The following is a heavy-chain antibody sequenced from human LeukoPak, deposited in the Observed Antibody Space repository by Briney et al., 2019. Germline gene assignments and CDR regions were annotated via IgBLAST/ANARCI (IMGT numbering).Heavy chain of an antibody. D-gene: IGHD4-11*01. J-gene: IGHJ6*02. CDR2: ISAYNGNT. V-gene: IGHV1-18*01. CDR1: GYTFTSYG. Sequence: ASVKVSCKASGYTFTSYGISWVRQAPGQGLEWMGWISAYNGNTNYAQKLQGRVTMTTDTSTSTAYMELRSLRSDDTAVYYCARSLTTISPYGMDVWGQGTTVTVSS. CDR3: ARSLTTISPYGMDV.